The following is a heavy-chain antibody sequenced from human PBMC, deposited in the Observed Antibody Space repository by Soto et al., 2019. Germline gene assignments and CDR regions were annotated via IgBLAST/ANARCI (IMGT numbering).Heavy chain of an antibody. CDR1: GFTFSSYA. D-gene: IGHD3-9*01. J-gene: IGHJ6*03. CDR2: ISGSGGST. CDR3: AKATRMDDILQWVDYYYYMDV. Sequence: EVQLLESGGGLVQPGGSLRLSCAASGFTFSSYAMSWVRQAPGKGLEWGSAISGSGGSTYYADSVKGRFTISRDNSKNTLYLQMNSLRAEDTAVYYCAKATRMDDILQWVDYYYYMDVWGKGTTVTVSS. V-gene: IGHV3-23*01.